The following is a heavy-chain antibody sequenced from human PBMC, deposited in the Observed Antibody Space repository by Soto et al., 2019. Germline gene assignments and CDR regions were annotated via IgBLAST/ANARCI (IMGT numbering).Heavy chain of an antibody. D-gene: IGHD3-10*01. V-gene: IGHV3-30*18. CDR1: GFTFSAYG. CDR2: ISYDGSNK. Sequence: QVQLVESGGGVVQPGRSLRLSCAGSGFTFSAYGMDWVRQAPGKGLEWVAVISYDGSNKYYADSVKGRFTISRDNSKNTLYLQMNSLRAEDTAVYYCAKDRMGAGVRGYFDYWVQGTLVTVSS. CDR3: AKDRMGAGVRGYFDY. J-gene: IGHJ4*02.